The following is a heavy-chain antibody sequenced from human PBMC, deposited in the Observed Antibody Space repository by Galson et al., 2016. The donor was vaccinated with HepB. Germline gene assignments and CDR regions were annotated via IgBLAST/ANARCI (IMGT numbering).Heavy chain of an antibody. V-gene: IGHV1-18*04. J-gene: IGHJ4*02. Sequence: SCKASGFTFSNFGFTWGRQAPGQGLEWMGWISAYNGDINYAQRVQGRLTMTTDTSTNTAYMELRSLTSDDTAVYYCVRGSSRVRTDFWGQGTLVTVSS. CDR1: GFTFSNFG. CDR3: VRGSSRVRTDF. D-gene: IGHD1-1*01. CDR2: ISAYNGDI.